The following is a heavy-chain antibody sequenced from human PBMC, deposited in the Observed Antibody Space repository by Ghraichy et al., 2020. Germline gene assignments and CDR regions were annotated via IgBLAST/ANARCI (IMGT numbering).Heavy chain of an antibody. Sequence: GGSLRLSCAASGFTFSDYYMSWIRQAPGKGLEWVSYISSSSSYTNYADSVKGRFTISRDNAKNSLYLQMNSLRAEDTAVYYCASKKWAGPVSYWGQGTLVTVSS. J-gene: IGHJ4*02. CDR2: ISSSSSYT. D-gene: IGHD1-26*01. CDR3: ASKKWAGPVSY. CDR1: GFTFSDYY. V-gene: IGHV3-11*06.